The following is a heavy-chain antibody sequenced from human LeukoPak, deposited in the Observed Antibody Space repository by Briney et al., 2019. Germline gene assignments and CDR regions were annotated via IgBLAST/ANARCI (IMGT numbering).Heavy chain of an antibody. CDR1: GGSISSYW. CDR3: ARHGSGWSFDY. D-gene: IGHD6-19*01. Sequence: PSETLSLTCTVSGGSISSYWWSWIRQPAGKGLEWIGRIYSSGSSNYNFALESRVTISVDKLKNQFSLKLSSVTAADTAVYYCARHGSGWSFDYWGQGVLVTVSS. CDR2: IYSSGSS. V-gene: IGHV4-4*07. J-gene: IGHJ4*02.